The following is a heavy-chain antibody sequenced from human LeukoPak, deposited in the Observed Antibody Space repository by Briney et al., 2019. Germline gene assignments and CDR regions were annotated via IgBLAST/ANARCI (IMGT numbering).Heavy chain of an antibody. Sequence: GGSLRLSCTASGFTFNSYTMHWVRQAPGQGLEWVAHIKQDGSEKYYVDSVKGRFSISRDNANNSLYLQLNSLRAEDMGVYYCARGNNRREDYWGQGTLVTVSS. D-gene: IGHD1-26*01. CDR2: IKQDGSEK. J-gene: IGHJ4*02. V-gene: IGHV3-7*01. CDR3: ARGNNRREDY. CDR1: GFTFNSYT.